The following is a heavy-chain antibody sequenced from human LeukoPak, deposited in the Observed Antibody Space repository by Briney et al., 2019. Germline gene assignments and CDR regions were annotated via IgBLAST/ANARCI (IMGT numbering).Heavy chain of an antibody. V-gene: IGHV1-3*01. Sequence: GASVKVSCKASGYTFTSYAMHWVRQAPGQRLEWMGWINAGNGNTKYSQKFQGRVTITRDTSASTAYMELSRLRSEDTAVYYCARVGYSYEKDFDYWGQGTLVTVSS. D-gene: IGHD5-18*01. CDR3: ARVGYSYEKDFDY. J-gene: IGHJ4*02. CDR1: GYTFTSYA. CDR2: INAGNGNT.